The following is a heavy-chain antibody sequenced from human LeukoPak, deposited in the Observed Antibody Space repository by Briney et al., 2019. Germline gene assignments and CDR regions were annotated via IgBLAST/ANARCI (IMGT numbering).Heavy chain of an antibody. J-gene: IGHJ4*02. D-gene: IGHD3-10*01. V-gene: IGHV3-30*18. CDR1: GFTFSSYG. Sequence: PGRSLRLSCAASGFTFSSYGMHWVRQAPGKGLEWVAVISYDGSNKYYADSVKGRFTISRDNSKNTLYLQMNSLRAEDTAVYYCAKDRGMVRGVIEWGQGTLVTVSS. CDR2: ISYDGSNK. CDR3: AKDRGMVRGVIE.